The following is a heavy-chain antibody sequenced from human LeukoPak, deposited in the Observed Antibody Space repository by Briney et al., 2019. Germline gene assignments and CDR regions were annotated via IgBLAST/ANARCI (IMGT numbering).Heavy chain of an antibody. V-gene: IGHV4-39*07. CDR3: ARARPQSRLASYDY. J-gene: IGHJ4*02. CDR1: GGSISSSSYY. D-gene: IGHD3-3*02. CDR2: IYYSGST. Sequence: SETLSLSCTVSGGSISSSSYYWGWIRQPPGKGLEWIGSIYYSGSTYYNPSLKSRVTISVDTSKNQFSLKLSSVTAADTAVYYCARARPQSRLASYDYWGQGTLVTVSS.